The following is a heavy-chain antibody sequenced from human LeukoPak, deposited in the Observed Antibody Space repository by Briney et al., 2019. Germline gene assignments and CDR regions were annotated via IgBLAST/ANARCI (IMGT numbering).Heavy chain of an antibody. V-gene: IGHV4-39*02. Sequence: SETLSLTCTISGGSITGSSYYWGWIRQSPGEGLEWIGNIYYSGSTYYNSSLKSRVTISIDTSKNHFSLRLTSVTASDTAVYFCTRGSYDVLTGRSTLGEYWGQGTLVAVSS. D-gene: IGHD3-9*01. CDR1: GGSITGSSYY. CDR3: TRGSYDVLTGRSTLGEY. CDR2: IYYSGST. J-gene: IGHJ4*02.